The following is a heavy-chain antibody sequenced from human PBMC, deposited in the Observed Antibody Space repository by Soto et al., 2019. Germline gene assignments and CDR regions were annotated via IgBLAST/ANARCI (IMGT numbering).Heavy chain of an antibody. Sequence: QVQLVQSGAAVKKPGSSVKVSCKASGGTSSSSGISWVRQAPGQGLEWMGRIIPMFGTAIYGQKFQCRLTITADASTKTDYMELSSPRSDDTAVYYCASSPDSYDGSAGAFDTWGLGTMVTVSS. CDR1: GGTSSSSG. V-gene: IGHV1-69*12. J-gene: IGHJ3*02. CDR3: ASSPDSYDGSAGAFDT. CDR2: IIPMFGTA. D-gene: IGHD3-22*01.